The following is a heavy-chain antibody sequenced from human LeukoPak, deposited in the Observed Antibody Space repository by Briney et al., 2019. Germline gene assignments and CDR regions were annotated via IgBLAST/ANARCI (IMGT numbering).Heavy chain of an antibody. J-gene: IGHJ3*02. D-gene: IGHD6-19*01. Sequence: SSETLSLTCTVSGGSISSSSYYWGWIRQPPGKGLEWIGTIYYGGSTYYNPSLKSRVTISVDTSKNQFSLKLSSVTAADTAVYYCARLGWQWLVQAFDIWGQGTMVTVSS. CDR3: ARLGWQWLVQAFDI. CDR1: GGSISSSSYY. CDR2: IYYGGST. V-gene: IGHV4-39*07.